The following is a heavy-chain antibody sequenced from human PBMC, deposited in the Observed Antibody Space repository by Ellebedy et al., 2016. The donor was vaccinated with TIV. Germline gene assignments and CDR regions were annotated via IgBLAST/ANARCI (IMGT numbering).Heavy chain of an antibody. CDR2: IKQDGSET. D-gene: IGHD6-19*01. V-gene: IGHV3-7*01. CDR3: ARDQWLGRAYYFDS. J-gene: IGHJ4*02. CDR1: GFTFSNYW. Sequence: GESLKISCAASGFTFSNYWMSWVRQAPGKGLEWVANIKQDGSETYYVDSVMGRFSISRDNTKNSLYLQMNSLTDEDTAVYYCARDQWLGRAYYFDSWGQGTLVTVSS.